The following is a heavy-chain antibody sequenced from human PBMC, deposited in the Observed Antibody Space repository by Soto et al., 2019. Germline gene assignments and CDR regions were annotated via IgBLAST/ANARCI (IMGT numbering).Heavy chain of an antibody. CDR3: ARGPKAYVFAI. CDR2: XSGSRXNI. D-gene: IGHD3-16*01. V-gene: IGHV3-11*01. J-gene: IGHJ3*02. Sequence: XXSLRLSCAASRFTFIDYYMSWIRQAPGKGLEWPSYXSGSRXNIYYTESVRGXFTISRDXXKKSLYLQMTSLKDEDTDVYYCARGPKAYVFAIWGKGTMVTV. CDR1: RFTFIDYY.